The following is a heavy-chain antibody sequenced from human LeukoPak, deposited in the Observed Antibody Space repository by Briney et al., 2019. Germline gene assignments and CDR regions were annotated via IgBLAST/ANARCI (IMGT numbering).Heavy chain of an antibody. CDR3: ARVQRGIAVALDY. J-gene: IGHJ4*02. Sequence: GGSLRLSCAASGFTLSSYEMNWVRQAPGKGLEWVSYISTSGSMIYYADSVKGRFTISRDNVKNLLYLQMNSLRAEDTAVYYCARVQRGIAVALDYWGQGTLATVSS. D-gene: IGHD6-19*01. CDR1: GFTLSSYE. CDR2: ISTSGSMI. V-gene: IGHV3-48*03.